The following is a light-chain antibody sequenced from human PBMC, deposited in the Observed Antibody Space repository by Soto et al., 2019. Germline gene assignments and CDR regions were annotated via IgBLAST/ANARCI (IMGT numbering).Light chain of an antibody. Sequence: EVVVTQSPATLSVSPGERVTLSCRASQSVDSDVAWFQHKPGQAPRLLIYGASTRAAGIPGRFSGSGYVTDFTFTISSLEPEDSATYFCQQYNTWVRGTFGQGTKLEIK. V-gene: IGKV3-15*01. J-gene: IGKJ2*01. CDR3: QQYNTWVRGT. CDR2: GAS. CDR1: QSVDSD.